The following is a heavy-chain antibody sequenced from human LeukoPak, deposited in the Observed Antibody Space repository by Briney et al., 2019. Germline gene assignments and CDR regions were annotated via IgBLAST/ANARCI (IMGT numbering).Heavy chain of an antibody. CDR1: GFTFNSYA. J-gene: IGHJ3*01. D-gene: IGHD6-19*01. Sequence: GSLRLSCAASGFTFNSYAMSWVRQAPGKGLEWVSTLCASADAPYYADPVKGRFTISRDNSNNRVSLQRSSLRAEDTAIYFCAKDRGYSSGLGALEFWGQGTMVSVST. CDR2: LCASADAP. CDR3: AKDRGYSSGLGALEF. V-gene: IGHV3-23*01.